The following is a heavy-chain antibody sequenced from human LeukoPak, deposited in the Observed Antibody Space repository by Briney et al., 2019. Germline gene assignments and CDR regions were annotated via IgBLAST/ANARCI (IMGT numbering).Heavy chain of an antibody. J-gene: IGHJ4*02. CDR2: IKQDGSET. CDR1: RFTLSNYW. Sequence: GGSLRLSCAASRFTLSNYWMRWVRQAPGKGLEWVAKIKQDGSETYYVDSVKGRFTISRDNAKNSLSLQMNSLRAEDTAVYYCARQRGSGCLDYWGQGTLVTVSS. D-gene: IGHD6-19*01. CDR3: ARQRGSGCLDY. V-gene: IGHV3-7*01.